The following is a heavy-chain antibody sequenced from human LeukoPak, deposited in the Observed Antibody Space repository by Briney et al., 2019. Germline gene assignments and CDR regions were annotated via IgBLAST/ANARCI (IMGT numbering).Heavy chain of an antibody. CDR2: ICYSGST. V-gene: IGHV4-31*03. CDR1: GGSISSGGYY. D-gene: IGHD2-2*01. CDR3: ARDRSCSSTSCSLGGWFDP. Sequence: PSQTLSLTCTVSGGSISSGGYYWSWIRQHPGKGLEWIGYICYSGSTYYNPSLKSRVTISVDTSKNQFSLKLSSVTAADTAVYYCARDRSCSSTSCSLGGWFDPWGQGTLVTVSS. J-gene: IGHJ5*02.